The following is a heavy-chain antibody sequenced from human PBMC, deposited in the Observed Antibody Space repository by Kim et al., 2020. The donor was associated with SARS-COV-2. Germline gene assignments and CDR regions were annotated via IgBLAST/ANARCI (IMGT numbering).Heavy chain of an antibody. D-gene: IGHD5-18*01. V-gene: IGHV4-4*09. CDR3: ASSVDTGGGYGMDV. Sequence: NPSLKSRVTISVDTSKNQFSLKLSSVTAADTAVYYCASSVDTGGGYGMDVWGQGTTVTVSS. J-gene: IGHJ6*02.